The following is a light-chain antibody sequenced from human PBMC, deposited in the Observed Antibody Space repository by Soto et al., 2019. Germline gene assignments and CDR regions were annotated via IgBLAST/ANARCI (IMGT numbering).Light chain of an antibody. CDR2: DAS. J-gene: IGKJ3*01. V-gene: IGKV3-11*01. CDR1: QSVSSY. CDR3: QQRSNWPRFT. Sequence: EIVLTQSPATLSLSPGERATLSCRASQSVSSYLAWYQQKPGQAPRLLIYDASNRATGIPARFSGSGSGTDFTVTISSLEPEDFALYYCQQRSNWPRFTFGPGTKVDIK.